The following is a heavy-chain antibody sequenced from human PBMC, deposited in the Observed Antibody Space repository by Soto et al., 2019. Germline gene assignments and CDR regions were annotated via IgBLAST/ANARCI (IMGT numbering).Heavy chain of an antibody. CDR1: GFSFSSYE. CDR3: ASLSGSYGFDP. V-gene: IGHV3-48*03. CDR2: ISSSGSDT. J-gene: IGHJ5*02. Sequence: EAQLVESGGDLVQPGGSLRLSCAGSGFSFSSYEMNWVRQAPGKGLEWVSYISSSGSDTYYADSVKARFTISRDNAQNSLYLQMTRLSAEDTAIYYCASLSGSYGFDPWGQGTLVTVSS. D-gene: IGHD1-26*01.